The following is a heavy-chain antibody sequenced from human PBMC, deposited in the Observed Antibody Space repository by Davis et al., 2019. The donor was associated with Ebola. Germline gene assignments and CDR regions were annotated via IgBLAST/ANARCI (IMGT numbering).Heavy chain of an antibody. D-gene: IGHD2-2*03. CDR2: ISGSGGNT. CDR3: AKWMNVAFDI. CDR1: VITFSSYA. J-gene: IGHJ3*02. Sequence: PSETLSLTCADSVITFSSYAMTWVRQAPGKGLEWVSAISGSGGNTYYADSVKGRFTISRDNSKKTMYLQMNSLRAEDTAVYYCAKWMNVAFDIWGQGTLVTVSS. V-gene: IGHV3-23*01.